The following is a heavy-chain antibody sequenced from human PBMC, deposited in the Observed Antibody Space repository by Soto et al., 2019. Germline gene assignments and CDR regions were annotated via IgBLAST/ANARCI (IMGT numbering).Heavy chain of an antibody. V-gene: IGHV1-3*01. CDR2: INAGNGNT. D-gene: IGHD2-15*01. CDR3: ARHSRGGTHPFDY. CDR1: GYTFTSYA. J-gene: IGHJ4*02. Sequence: ASVKVSCKASGYTFTSYAMHWVRQAPGQRLEWMGWINAGNGNTKYSQKFQGRVTITRDTSASTAYMELSSLRSEDTAVYYCARHSRGGTHPFDYWGQGTLVTVSS.